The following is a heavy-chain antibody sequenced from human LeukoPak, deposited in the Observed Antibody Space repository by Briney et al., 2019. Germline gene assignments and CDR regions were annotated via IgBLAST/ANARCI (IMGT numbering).Heavy chain of an antibody. CDR2: ISAYNGNT. D-gene: IGHD5-18*01. V-gene: IGHV1-18*01. J-gene: IGHJ4*02. CDR1: GYTFTSYG. Sequence: EASVKVSCKASGYTFTSYGISWVRQAPGXXXXWMGWISAYNGNTNYAQKLQGRVTMTTDTSTSTAYMELRSLRSDDTAVYYCARDRGYVDTAMVNWGQGTLVTVSS. CDR3: ARDRGYVDTAMVN.